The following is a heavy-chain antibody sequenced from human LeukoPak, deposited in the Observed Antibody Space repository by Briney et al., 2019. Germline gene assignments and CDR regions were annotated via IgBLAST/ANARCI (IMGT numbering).Heavy chain of an antibody. Sequence: ASVKVSCKASGYTFTSYYMHWVRQAPGQGLEWMGIINPSGGSTSYAQKFQGRVTMTRDMSTSTVYMELSSLRSEDTAVYYCAREYYYDSSGYLGVRFDPWGQGTLVTVSS. J-gene: IGHJ5*02. CDR2: INPSGGST. V-gene: IGHV1-46*01. CDR3: AREYYYDSSGYLGVRFDP. CDR1: GYTFTSYY. D-gene: IGHD3-22*01.